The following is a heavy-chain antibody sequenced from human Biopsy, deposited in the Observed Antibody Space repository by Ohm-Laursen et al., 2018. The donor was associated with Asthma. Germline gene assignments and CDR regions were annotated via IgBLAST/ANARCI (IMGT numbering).Heavy chain of an antibody. CDR2: VFWSGST. CDR1: GGYTGSSDHH. CDR3: ARVVSYGDIYFGIDV. J-gene: IGHJ6*02. D-gene: IGHD4-17*01. V-gene: IGHV4-30-4*02. Sequence: SDILSLTCRVSGGYTGSSDHHWAWIRQAPGKGLEWIGFVFWSGSTHYSRSLERRVSISIDTATNEFSMKLWSVTPADTGVYFCARVVSYGDIYFGIDVWGPGNTVVVS.